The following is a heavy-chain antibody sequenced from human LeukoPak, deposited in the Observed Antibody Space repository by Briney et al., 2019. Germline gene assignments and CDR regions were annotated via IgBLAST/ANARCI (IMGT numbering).Heavy chain of an antibody. V-gene: IGHV3-7*03. Sequence: GTSLRLSCVASGFTFTNYAMTWVRQAPGKGLEWVANINQDGSDKYYVDSVKGRFTISRDNAKSSLYLQMNSLRAEDTAVYYCSRARKSSNWEYWGQGTLVTVSS. CDR1: GFTFTNYA. CDR2: INQDGSDK. J-gene: IGHJ4*02. D-gene: IGHD6-13*01. CDR3: SRARKSSNWEY.